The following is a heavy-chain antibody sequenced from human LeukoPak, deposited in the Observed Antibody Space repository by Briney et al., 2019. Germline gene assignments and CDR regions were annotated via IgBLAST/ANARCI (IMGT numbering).Heavy chain of an antibody. CDR1: GFTFSSNY. J-gene: IGHJ3*02. V-gene: IGHV3-53*01. D-gene: IGHD1-26*01. CDR3: ARGGSYLSAFDI. Sequence: GGSLRLSCAASGFTFSSNYMSWVRQAPGKGLEWVSIIYSGGSTFYADSVKGRFTISRDNSKNTLYLQMNSLRAEDTAVYYCARGGSYLSAFDIWGQGTMVTVSS. CDR2: IYSGGST.